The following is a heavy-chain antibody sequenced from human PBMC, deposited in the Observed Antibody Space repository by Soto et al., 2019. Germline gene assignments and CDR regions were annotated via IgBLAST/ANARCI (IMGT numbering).Heavy chain of an antibody. J-gene: IGHJ5*02. CDR2: ISYDGSNK. CDR1: GFTFSSYA. Sequence: QVQLVESGGGVVQPGRSLRLSCAASGFTFSSYAMHWVRQAPGKGLEWVAVISYDGSNKYYADSVKGRFTISRDNSKNTRYLQMNSLRAEDTAVYYCARDVSSRSSSWFDPWGQGTLVTVSS. D-gene: IGHD6-13*01. CDR3: ARDVSSRSSSWFDP. V-gene: IGHV3-30-3*01.